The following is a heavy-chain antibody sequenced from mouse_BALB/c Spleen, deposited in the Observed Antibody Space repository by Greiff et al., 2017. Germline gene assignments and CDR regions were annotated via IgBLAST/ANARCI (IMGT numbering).Heavy chain of an antibody. D-gene: IGHD1-2*01. CDR1: GYAFSSYW. CDR3: ARLLRPNRDYFDY. V-gene: IGHV1-80*01. J-gene: IGHJ2*01. CDR2: IYPGDGDT. Sequence: QVQLKESGAELVRPGSSVKISCKASGYAFSSYWMNWVKQRPGQGLEWIGQIYPGDGDTNYNGKFKGKATLTADKSSSTAYMQLSSLTSEDSAVYFCARLLRPNRDYFDYWGQGTTLTVSS.